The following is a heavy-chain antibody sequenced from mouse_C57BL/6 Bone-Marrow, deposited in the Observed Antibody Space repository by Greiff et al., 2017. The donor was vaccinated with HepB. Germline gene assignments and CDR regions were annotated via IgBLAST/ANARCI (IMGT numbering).Heavy chain of an antibody. CDR1: GFTFSSYA. J-gene: IGHJ3*01. CDR2: ISSGGDYI. V-gene: IGHV5-9-1*02. CDR3: TRASGSSSFAY. D-gene: IGHD1-1*01. Sequence: EVKVEESGEGLVKPGGSLKLSCAASGFTFSSYAMSWVRQTPEKRLEWVAYISSGGDYIYYADTVKGRFTISRDNARNTLYLQMISLKSEDTAMYYCTRASGSSSFAYWGQGTLVTVSA.